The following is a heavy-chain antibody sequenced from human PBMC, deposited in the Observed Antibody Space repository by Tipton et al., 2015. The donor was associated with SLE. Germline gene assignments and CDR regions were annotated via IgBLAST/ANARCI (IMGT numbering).Heavy chain of an antibody. Sequence: SLRLSCAASGFTFSSYAMHWVRQAPGKGLEWVAVISYDGSNKYYADSVKGRFTISRDNSKNTLYLQMDSLRAEDTAVYYCARTTDGPGIAVSALDYWGQGTLVTVSS. CDR1: GFTFSSYA. V-gene: IGHV3-30-3*01. CDR2: ISYDGSNK. D-gene: IGHD6-19*01. CDR3: ARTTDGPGIAVSALDY. J-gene: IGHJ4*02.